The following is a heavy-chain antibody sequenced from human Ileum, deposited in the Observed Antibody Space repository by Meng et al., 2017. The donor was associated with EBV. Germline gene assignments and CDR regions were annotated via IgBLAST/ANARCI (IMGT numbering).Heavy chain of an antibody. J-gene: IGHJ5*02. CDR2: MYDSENA. Sequence: VQLPKSGPGLVKPSETRCLACCGSGGAASSNDYHCSVIRQPPGKGLEWIGCMYDSENAKYNPSLNSRVTISIDTTRNHFVLKLTSVTAADTAVYYCAYYFVGRGGPGSWGQGTLVPVSS. CDR1: GGAASSNDYH. CDR3: AYYFVGRGGPGS. D-gene: IGHD3-9*01. V-gene: IGHV4-61*03.